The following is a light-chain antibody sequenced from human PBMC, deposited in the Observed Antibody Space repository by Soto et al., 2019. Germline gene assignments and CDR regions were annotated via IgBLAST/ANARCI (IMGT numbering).Light chain of an antibody. CDR2: GAS. CDR3: HQYNNWPPYT. CDR1: QSVGSN. J-gene: IGKJ2*01. Sequence: EIVMTQSPATLSVSPGDRATLSCRASQSVGSNLAWYQQKPGQAPRLLIYGASTRPTGIPARFSGSGSGTEFTLTISSLQSEDFAVHYCHQYNNWPPYTFGQGTKLEIK. V-gene: IGKV3-15*01.